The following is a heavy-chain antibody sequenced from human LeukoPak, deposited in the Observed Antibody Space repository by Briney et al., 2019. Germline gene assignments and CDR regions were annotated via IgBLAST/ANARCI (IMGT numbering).Heavy chain of an antibody. CDR1: GFTFSSYS. Sequence: GGSLRLSCAASGFTFSSYSMNWVRQAPGKGLEWVSYISSSSSTIYYADSVKGRFTISRDNAKNSLYLQMNSLRAEDTAVYYCAKGGNSYDFWSGYPSPFDYWGQGTLVTVSS. J-gene: IGHJ4*02. CDR2: ISSSSSTI. CDR3: AKGGNSYDFWSGYPSPFDY. D-gene: IGHD3-3*01. V-gene: IGHV3-48*01.